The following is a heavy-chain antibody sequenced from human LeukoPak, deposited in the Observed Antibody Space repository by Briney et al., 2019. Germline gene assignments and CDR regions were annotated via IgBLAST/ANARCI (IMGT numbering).Heavy chain of an antibody. CDR1: GGSISSYY. CDR3: ARAVGAWIQLWPTVYFDY. CDR2: IYYSGST. J-gene: IGHJ4*02. Sequence: SETLSLTCTVSGGSISSYYWSWIRQPPGKGLEWIGYIYYSGSTNYNPSLKSRVTISVDTSKNQFSLKLSSVTAADTAVYDCARAVGAWIQLWPTVYFDYWGQGTLVTVSS. D-gene: IGHD5-18*01. V-gene: IGHV4-59*01.